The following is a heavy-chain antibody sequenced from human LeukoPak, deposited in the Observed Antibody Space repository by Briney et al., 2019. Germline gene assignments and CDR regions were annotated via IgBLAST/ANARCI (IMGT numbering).Heavy chain of an antibody. CDR2: INPNSGGT. J-gene: IGHJ4*02. V-gene: IGHV1-2*02. Sequence: ASVKVSCKASGYTFTGYYMHWVRQAPGQGLEWMGWINPNSGGTNYAQKFQGRVTMTRDTSISTAYMELSRLRSDDTAAYYCARGDYDSSGYDRSVPYYFDYWGQGTLVTVSS. D-gene: IGHD3-22*01. CDR1: GYTFTGYY. CDR3: ARGDYDSSGYDRSVPYYFDY.